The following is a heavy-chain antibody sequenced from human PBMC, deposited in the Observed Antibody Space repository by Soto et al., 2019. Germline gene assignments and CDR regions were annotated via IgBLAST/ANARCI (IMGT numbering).Heavy chain of an antibody. CDR1: GGSISSGGYS. D-gene: IGHD2-15*01. CDR2: IYHSGST. V-gene: IGHV4-30-2*03. CDR3: ARLSSGAFDI. Sequence: SETLSLTCAVSGGSISSGGYSWSWIRQPPGKGLEWIGYIYHSGSTYYNPSLKSRVTISVDTSKNHFSLKLSSVSAADTAVFYCARLSSGAFDIWGQGIVVTVSS. J-gene: IGHJ3*02.